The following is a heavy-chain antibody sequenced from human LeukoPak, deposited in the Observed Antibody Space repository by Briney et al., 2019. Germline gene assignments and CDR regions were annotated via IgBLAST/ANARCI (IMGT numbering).Heavy chain of an antibody. CDR3: AKDPRRMARLITFGGGRPYYFDY. Sequence: GGSLRLSCAASGFTFSSYEMNWVRQAPGKGLEWVSYISSSGSTIYYADSVKGRFTISRDNAKNSLYLQMNGLRAEDTAVYYCAKDPRRMARLITFGGGRPYYFDYWGQGTLVTVSS. D-gene: IGHD3-16*01. CDR1: GFTFSSYE. J-gene: IGHJ4*02. CDR2: ISSSGSTI. V-gene: IGHV3-48*03.